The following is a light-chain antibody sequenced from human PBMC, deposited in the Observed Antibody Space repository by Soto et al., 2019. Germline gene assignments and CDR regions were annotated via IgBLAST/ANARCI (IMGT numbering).Light chain of an antibody. Sequence: IVXSXSXXXXSXXXGXXXTITCRASQDLDKWLAWYQQKPGKAPKLLIYRSSTLKQGVPSRFXXXXXXXXXXXTINDLQPDDFATYYCQQYSSYWTFGQGTMVEIK. CDR1: QDLDKW. J-gene: IGKJ1*01. V-gene: IGKV1-5*03. CDR3: QQYSSYWT. CDR2: RSS.